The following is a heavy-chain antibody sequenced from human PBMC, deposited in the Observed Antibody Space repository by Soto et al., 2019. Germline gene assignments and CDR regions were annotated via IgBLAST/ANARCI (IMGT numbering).Heavy chain of an antibody. CDR2: IYYSGST. D-gene: IGHD6-6*01. CDR3: ARERSLVGMDV. V-gene: IGHV4-30-4*01. J-gene: IGHJ6*02. CDR1: GGSISSGDYY. Sequence: PSETLSLTCTVSGGSISSGDYYWSWIRQPPGKGLEWIGYIYYSGSTYYNPSLKSRLTISVDTSNNQFSLKLSSVTAADTAVYHCARERSLVGMDVWGQGTTVTVS.